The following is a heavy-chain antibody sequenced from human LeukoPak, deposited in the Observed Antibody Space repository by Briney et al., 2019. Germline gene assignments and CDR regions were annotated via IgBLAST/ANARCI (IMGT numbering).Heavy chain of an antibody. V-gene: IGHV4-31*03. CDR3: ARGHMLRGVIFWFDP. Sequence: SQTLSLTCTVSGGSISSGGYYWSWIRQHPGKGLEWIGYIYYSGSSSYNPSLKSRVTISLDTSKNQFSLKLSSVTAADTAVYYCARGHMLRGVIFWFDPWGQGTLVTVSS. D-gene: IGHD3-10*01. J-gene: IGHJ5*02. CDR2: IYYSGSS. CDR1: GGSISSGGYY.